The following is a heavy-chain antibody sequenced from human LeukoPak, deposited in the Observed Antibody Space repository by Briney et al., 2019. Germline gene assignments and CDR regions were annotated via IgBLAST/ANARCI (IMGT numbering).Heavy chain of an antibody. Sequence: SVKVSCKASGGTFSSYTISWVRQAPGQGLEWMGRIIPILGIANYAQKFQGRVTITADKSTSTAYMELSSLRSEDTAVYYCARILTYYYDSSGIDYWGQGTLVTVSS. V-gene: IGHV1-69*02. CDR3: ARILTYYYDSSGIDY. J-gene: IGHJ4*02. CDR2: IIPILGIA. D-gene: IGHD3-22*01. CDR1: GGTFSSYT.